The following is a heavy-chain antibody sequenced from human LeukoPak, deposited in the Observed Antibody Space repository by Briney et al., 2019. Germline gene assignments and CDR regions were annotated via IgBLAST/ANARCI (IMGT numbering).Heavy chain of an antibody. CDR2: ISGRGDST. CDR3: AKDITAAGGYFFDY. CDR1: GFTFSSYA. J-gene: IGHJ4*02. V-gene: IGHV3-23*01. D-gene: IGHD6-13*01. Sequence: PGGSLRLSCAASGFTFSSYAMSWVRQAPGKGLEWVSAISGRGDSTYYADSVKARFTITRDNSKTTLYLQMHSLRAEHTAVYYCAKDITAAGGYFFDYWGQGTLVTVSS.